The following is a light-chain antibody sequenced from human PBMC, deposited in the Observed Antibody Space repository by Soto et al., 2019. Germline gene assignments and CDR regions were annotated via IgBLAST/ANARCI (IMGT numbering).Light chain of an antibody. V-gene: IGKV3-20*01. J-gene: IGKJ1*01. CDR3: QQYGSSPRT. CDR2: GAS. Sequence: EIVVTQSPGTLSLSPGERATLSCRASQSVSSNYLAWYQQIPGQAPRLLIYGASSRATGIPDRFSGSGSGTDFHLTISRLETEDFAVYYCQQYGSSPRTFVPGTQVE. CDR1: QSVSSNY.